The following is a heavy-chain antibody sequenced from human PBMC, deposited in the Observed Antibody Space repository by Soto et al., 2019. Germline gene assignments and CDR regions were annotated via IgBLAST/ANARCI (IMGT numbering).Heavy chain of an antibody. V-gene: IGHV3-23*01. CDR1: LLTFISYV. Sequence: GGALSLSCEGSLLTFISYVFHFLRPAPCKGLEWVSTISGSGGSTYYADSVKGRFTISRDSSKNTLFLQMNSLRAEDTAVYFGARVLCRSCSCYRRCVDGWGQGNLVT. J-gene: IGHJ4*02. D-gene: IGHD2-2*02. CDR3: ARVLCRSCSCYRRCVDG. CDR2: ISGSGGST.